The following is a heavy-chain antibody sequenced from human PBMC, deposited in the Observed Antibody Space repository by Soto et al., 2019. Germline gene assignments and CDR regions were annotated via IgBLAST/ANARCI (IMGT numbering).Heavy chain of an antibody. CDR1: GFTFSGYA. J-gene: IGHJ4*02. CDR2: ISSNGGST. V-gene: IGHV3-64*02. Sequence: PGGSLRLSCAASGFTFSGYAMHWVRQAPGKGLEYVSAISSNGGSTYYADSVKGRFTISRDNSKNTLYLQMGSLRAEDMAVYYCARDSTPGAMVTYFDYWGQGTLVTVSS. CDR3: ARDSTPGAMVTYFDY. D-gene: IGHD2-15*01.